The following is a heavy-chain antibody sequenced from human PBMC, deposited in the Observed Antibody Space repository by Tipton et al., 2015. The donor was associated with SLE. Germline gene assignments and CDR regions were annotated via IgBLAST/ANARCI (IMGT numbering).Heavy chain of an antibody. CDR3: ARDHRRDCTYTTCSDAFDL. Sequence: TLSLTCNVSGYSISRGYYWAWIRQPPGKGLEWIGSLHHSGNTYYNSALESRVTISVDTSKNQFSLKLSSVTAADTALYYCARDHRRDCTYTTCSDAFDLWGQGTMVTVSS. CDR2: LHHSGNT. J-gene: IGHJ3*01. D-gene: IGHD2-2*01. CDR1: GYSISRGYY. V-gene: IGHV4-38-2*02.